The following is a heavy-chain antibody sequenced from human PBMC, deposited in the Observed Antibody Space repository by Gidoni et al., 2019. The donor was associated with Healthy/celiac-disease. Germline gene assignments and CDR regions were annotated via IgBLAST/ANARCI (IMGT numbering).Heavy chain of an antibody. V-gene: IGHV4-61*02. CDR2: IYTSGST. D-gene: IGHD6-19*01. CDR1: GGSISSGSYY. J-gene: IGHJ6*02. Sequence: QVQLQESGTGLVKPSQTLSLTCTVSGGSISSGSYYWSWLRQPAGKGLEWIGRIYTSGSTNYNPSLKSRVTISVDTSKNQFSLKLSSVTAADTAVNYCARDGAAVAGTYYYGMDVWGQGTTVTVSS. CDR3: ARDGAAVAGTYYYGMDV.